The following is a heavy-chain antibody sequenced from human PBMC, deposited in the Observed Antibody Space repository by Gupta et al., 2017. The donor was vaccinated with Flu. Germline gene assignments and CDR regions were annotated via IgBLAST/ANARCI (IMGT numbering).Heavy chain of an antibody. D-gene: IGHD3-3*01. CDR2: IYYSGST. V-gene: IGHV4-59*01. CDR1: GGSISSYY. J-gene: IGHJ4*02. CDR3: ARVISPPGSGYYMAQYYYFDY. Sequence: QVQLQESGPGLVKPSETLSLTCTVSGGSISSYYWSWIRQPPGKGLEWIGYIYYSGSTNYNPSLKSRVTISVDTSKNQFSLKLSSVTAADTAVYYCARVISPPGSGYYMAQYYYFDYWGQGTLVTVSS.